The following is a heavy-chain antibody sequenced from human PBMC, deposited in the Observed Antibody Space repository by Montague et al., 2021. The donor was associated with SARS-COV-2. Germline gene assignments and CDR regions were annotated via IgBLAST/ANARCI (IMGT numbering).Heavy chain of an antibody. CDR1: GFSLSTSGMC. D-gene: IGHD3-9*01. CDR3: ARIRDYDILTGSYSGFDY. J-gene: IGHJ4*02. Sequence: PELVKPTQTLTLTCTFSGFSLSTSGMCVSWIRQPPGKALEWLALIDWDDDKYYSTSLKTRLTIFKDTSKNQVVLTMTNMGPVDTATYYCARIRDYDILTGSYSGFDYWGQGTLVTVSS. CDR2: IDWDDDK. V-gene: IGHV2-70*01.